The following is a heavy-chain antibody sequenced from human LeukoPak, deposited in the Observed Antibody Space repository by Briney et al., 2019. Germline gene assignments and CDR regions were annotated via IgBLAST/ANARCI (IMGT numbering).Heavy chain of an antibody. CDR1: GFTFSSYA. Sequence: PGGSLRLSCAASGFTFSSYAMSWVRQAPGKGLEWVSAISGSGGSTYYADSVKGRFTISRDNSKNTLYLQMNSLRTEDTAVYYCAKDGGIVVVVGDYWGQGTLVTVSS. CDR2: ISGSGGST. J-gene: IGHJ4*02. V-gene: IGHV3-23*01. CDR3: AKDGGIVVVVGDY. D-gene: IGHD2-15*01.